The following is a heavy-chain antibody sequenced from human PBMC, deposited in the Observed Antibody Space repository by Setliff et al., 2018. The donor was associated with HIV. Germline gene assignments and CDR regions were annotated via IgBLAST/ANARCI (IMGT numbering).Heavy chain of an antibody. V-gene: IGHV4-34*01. J-gene: IGHJ4*02. CDR2: IKHSGST. CDR3: ARGGFKWSGSYADY. D-gene: IGHD1-26*01. CDR1: GGSISSYY. Sequence: NPSETLSLTCTVSGGSISSYYWTWIRQPPGKGLEWIGEIKHSGSTNYNPSLKSRVTISVDTAKNQFSLNLTSVTAADTAVYYCARGGFKWSGSYADYWGQGTLVTVSS.